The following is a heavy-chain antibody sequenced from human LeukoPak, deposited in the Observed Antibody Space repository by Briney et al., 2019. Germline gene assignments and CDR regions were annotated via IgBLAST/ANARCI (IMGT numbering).Heavy chain of an antibody. Sequence: PGGSPRLSCAASGFTPRGYSMNSGRAAPGRGRERVSPISGCSSYRYDADSVKGRFTIPIDNAKNSLYMQMNSQRAEDTAEYYCARDFEFWSGYLRFDYWGQGTLVTVSS. D-gene: IGHD3-3*01. CDR3: ARDFEFWSGYLRFDY. CDR2: ISGCSSYR. V-gene: IGHV3-21*03. CDR1: GFTPRGYS. J-gene: IGHJ4*02.